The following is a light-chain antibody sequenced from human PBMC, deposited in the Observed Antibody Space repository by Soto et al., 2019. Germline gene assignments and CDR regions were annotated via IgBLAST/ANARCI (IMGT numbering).Light chain of an antibody. CDR2: ESS. Sequence: QSALTQPASVSGSPGQSITISCTGTSSDVGSYNLVSWYQQHPGKAPKLMIYESSKRPSGVSNRFSGYKSSNTASLTISVLQAEDAADYYCCSYAGSSTLVFGAGTKLTVL. J-gene: IGLJ2*01. CDR3: CSYAGSSTLV. CDR1: SSDVGSYNL. V-gene: IGLV2-23*01.